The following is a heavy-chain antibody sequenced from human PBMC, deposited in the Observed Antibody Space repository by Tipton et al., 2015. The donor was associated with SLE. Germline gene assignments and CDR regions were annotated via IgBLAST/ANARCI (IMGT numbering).Heavy chain of an antibody. V-gene: IGHV4-39*07. D-gene: IGHD2-2*01. J-gene: IGHJ6*02. Sequence: TLSLTCTVSGGSISSSSYYWGWIRQPPGKGLEWIGSIYYSGSTYYNPSLKSRVTISVDTSKNQFSLKLSSVTAADTAVYYCAREGVVPAAPYYYGMDVWGQGTTVTVSS. CDR1: GGSISSSSYY. CDR3: AREGVVPAAPYYYGMDV. CDR2: IYYSGST.